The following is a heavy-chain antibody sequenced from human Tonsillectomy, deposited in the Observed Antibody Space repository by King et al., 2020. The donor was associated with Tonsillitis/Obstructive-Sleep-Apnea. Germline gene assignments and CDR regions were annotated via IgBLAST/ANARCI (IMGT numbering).Heavy chain of an antibody. CDR2: ISTTSGYT. CDR1: GFTFSDYY. D-gene: IGHD2-2*01. CDR3: ARVYCSTTSCYQPAFDI. V-gene: IGHV3-11*05. J-gene: IGHJ3*02. Sequence: VQLVESGGGLVKPGGSLRLSCAAAGFTFSDYYMSWIRQAPWKGLEWVSYISTTSGYTNYADSVKGRFTISRDNAKNSLYLQLNSLRAEDTAVYYCARVYCSTTSCYQPAFDIWGQGTMVTVSS.